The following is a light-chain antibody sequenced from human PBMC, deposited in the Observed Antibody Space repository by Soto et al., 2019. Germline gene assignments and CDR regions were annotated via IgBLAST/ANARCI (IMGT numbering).Light chain of an antibody. J-gene: IGLJ2*01. Sequence: QSALTQPPSASGSPGLSVTISCTGTGSDVGGYNYVSWYQQHPGKAPKLVIFDVSRRPSGVPDRFSGSKSGNTASLTVSGLQAEDEADYYCGSFAASNNLLFGRGTKLTVL. CDR3: GSFAASNNLL. CDR1: GSDVGGYNY. CDR2: DVS. V-gene: IGLV2-8*01.